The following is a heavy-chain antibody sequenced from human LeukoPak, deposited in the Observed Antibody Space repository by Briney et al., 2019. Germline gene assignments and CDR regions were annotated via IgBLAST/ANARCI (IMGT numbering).Heavy chain of an antibody. CDR3: ARGRRSSGWYTHYYYYMDV. V-gene: IGHV1-8*01. J-gene: IGHJ6*03. Sequence: ASVKVSCKASRYTFTSYDINWVRQATGQGLEWMGWMNPNSGNTGYAQKFQGRVTMTRNTSISTAYMELSSLRSEDTAVYYCARGRRSSGWYTHYYYYMDVWGKGTTVTISS. CDR2: MNPNSGNT. CDR1: RYTFTSYD. D-gene: IGHD6-19*01.